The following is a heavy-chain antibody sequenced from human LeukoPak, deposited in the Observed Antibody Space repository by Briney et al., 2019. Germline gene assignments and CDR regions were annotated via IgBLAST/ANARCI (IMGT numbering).Heavy chain of an antibody. CDR1: GYTFTSYG. CDR3: ARGFEGSGNWPIHYYFDY. J-gene: IGHJ4*02. V-gene: IGHV1-18*01. D-gene: IGHD3-10*01. CDR2: ISAYNGNT. Sequence: GSSVKVSCKASGYTFTSYGISWVRQAPGQGLEWMGWISAYNGNTNYAQKLQGRVTMTTDTSTSTAYMELRSLRSDDTAVHYCARGFEGSGNWPIHYYFDYWGQGTLVTVSS.